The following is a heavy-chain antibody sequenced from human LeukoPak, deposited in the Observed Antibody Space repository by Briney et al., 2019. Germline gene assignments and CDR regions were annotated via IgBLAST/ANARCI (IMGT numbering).Heavy chain of an antibody. CDR1: GGSITTTNW. D-gene: IGHD2-8*01. V-gene: IGHV4-4*02. CDR3: SRENGAFSPFGY. CDR2: IHLSGRT. J-gene: IGHJ4*02. Sequence: PSETLSLTCGVSGGSITTTNWWSWVRQPPGQGLEWIGEIHLSGRTNYNPSLNSRVTLALDTSKNHLSLSLTPVTASDTAVYYCSRENGAFSPFGYWGQGTLVTVPS.